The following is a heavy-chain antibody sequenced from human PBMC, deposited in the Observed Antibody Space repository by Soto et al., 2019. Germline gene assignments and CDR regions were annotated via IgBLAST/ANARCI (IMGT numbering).Heavy chain of an antibody. V-gene: IGHV1-69*01. Sequence: QVQLVQSGAEVKKPGSSVKVSCKASGGIFSTYAISWLRRAPGQGLEWMGGIIPIFGTPKYAQRFQGRVTIPADESTSTAYMELSRLRSEDTAVYYCARDRDDYGSGNYYNRIDFWGQGTLVTVSS. CDR1: GGIFSTYA. D-gene: IGHD3-10*01. CDR3: ARDRDDYGSGNYYNRIDF. CDR2: IIPIFGTP. J-gene: IGHJ4*02.